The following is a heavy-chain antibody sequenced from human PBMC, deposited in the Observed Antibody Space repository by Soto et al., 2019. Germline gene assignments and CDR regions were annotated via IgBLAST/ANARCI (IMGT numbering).Heavy chain of an antibody. CDR3: ARDRQYCSGGSCYSGPLGWFDP. V-gene: IGHV1-18*01. CDR2: ISAYNGNT. Sequence: ASVKVSCKASGYTFTSYGISWVRQAPGQGLEWMGWISAYNGNTNYAQKLQGRVTMTTDTSTSTAYMELRSLRSDDTAVYYCARDRQYCSGGSCYSGPLGWFDPWGQGTLVTVSS. CDR1: GYTFTSYG. D-gene: IGHD2-15*01. J-gene: IGHJ5*02.